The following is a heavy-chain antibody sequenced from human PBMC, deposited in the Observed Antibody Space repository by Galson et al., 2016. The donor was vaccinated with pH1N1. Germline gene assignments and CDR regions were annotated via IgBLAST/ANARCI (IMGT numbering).Heavy chain of an antibody. CDR3: AREIAAAGSY. CDR2: INQDGSVK. V-gene: IGHV3-7*01. Sequence: SLRLSCAASGFTFSSYWMSWVRQAPGKGLEWVANINQDGSVKYYVDPVKGRFTISRDNAKNSAYLQMNSLSAEEPAVYYCAREIAAAGSYWGQGTLVTVSS. D-gene: IGHD6-25*01. CDR1: GFTFSSYW. J-gene: IGHJ4*02.